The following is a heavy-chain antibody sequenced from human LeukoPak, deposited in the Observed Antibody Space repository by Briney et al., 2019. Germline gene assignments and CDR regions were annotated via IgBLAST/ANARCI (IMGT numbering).Heavy chain of an antibody. D-gene: IGHD4-23*01. CDR1: GFTVSSNY. V-gene: IGHV3-53*01. CDR2: IYSGGST. Sequence: GGSLRLSCAASGFTVSSNYMSWVRQAPGKGLEWVSVIYSGGSTYYADSVKGRFTISRDNSKNTLYLQMNSLRAEDTAVYYCARDSYGGNFDYWGQGTLVTVYS. CDR3: ARDSYGGNFDY. J-gene: IGHJ4*02.